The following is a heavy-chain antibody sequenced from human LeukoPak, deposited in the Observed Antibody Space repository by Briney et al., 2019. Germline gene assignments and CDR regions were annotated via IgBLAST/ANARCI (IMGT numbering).Heavy chain of an antibody. CDR1: GFSFSNHA. CDR2: ISYDAKIK. V-gene: IGHV3-30*09. CDR3: ARGETGTCLGH. Sequence: GGSLRLSCAASGFSFSNHAMHWVRQAPGKGLEWVSFISYDAKIKFYVDSVKGRFAISRDNSKNTLQLQMNSLRVEDTAIYYCARGETGTCLGHWGQGILVTVSS. J-gene: IGHJ5*02. D-gene: IGHD1-1*01.